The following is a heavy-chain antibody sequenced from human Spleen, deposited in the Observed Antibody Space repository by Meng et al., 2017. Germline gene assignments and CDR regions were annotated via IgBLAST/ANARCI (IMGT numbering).Heavy chain of an antibody. CDR1: GFTFGDYA. CDR2: ISYDGSNK. V-gene: IGHV3-30*01. D-gene: IGHD6-19*01. CDR3: ARDPDSSGLIDY. J-gene: IGHJ4*02. Sequence: GGSLRLSCTTSGFTFGDYAMGWVRQAPGKGLEWVAVISYDGSNKYYADSVKGRFTISRDNSKNTLYLQMNSLRAEDTAVYYCARDPDSSGLIDYWGQGTLVTVSS.